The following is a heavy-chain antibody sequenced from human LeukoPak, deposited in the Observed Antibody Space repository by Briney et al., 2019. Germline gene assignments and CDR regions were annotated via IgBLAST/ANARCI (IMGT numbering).Heavy chain of an antibody. J-gene: IGHJ4*02. V-gene: IGHV3-30*18. D-gene: IGHD1-26*01. CDR2: ISYDGSNK. Sequence: PGRSLRLSCAASGFTFSSYGMHWVRQAPGKGLEWVAVISYDGSNKYYADSVKGRFTISRDNSKNTLYLQMNSLRAEDTAVYYCAKMGAWRELPERGMDYWGQGTLVTVSS. CDR3: AKMGAWRELPERGMDY. CDR1: GFTFSSYG.